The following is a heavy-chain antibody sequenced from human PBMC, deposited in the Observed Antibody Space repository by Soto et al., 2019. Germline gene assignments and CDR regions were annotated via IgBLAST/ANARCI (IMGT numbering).Heavy chain of an antibody. CDR3: AKVQALYTGSVDY. J-gene: IGHJ4*02. Sequence: GGSLRLSCGASGFTFSRYAMTWVRQAPGKGLEWVSSISGSGGSPDYADSVKGRLTISRDNSKNTLYLQMNSLGAEDTAVYYCAKVQALYTGSVDYWGQGTLVTVSS. CDR1: GFTFSRYA. D-gene: IGHD5-12*01. V-gene: IGHV3-23*01. CDR2: ISGSGGSP.